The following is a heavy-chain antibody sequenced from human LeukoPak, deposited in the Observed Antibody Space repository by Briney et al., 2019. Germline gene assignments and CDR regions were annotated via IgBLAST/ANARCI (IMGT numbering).Heavy chain of an antibody. J-gene: IGHJ5*02. V-gene: IGHV3-7*03. CDR1: GLTVSNHW. CDR2: IREERGQE. CDR3: ASLDTAKQPLTNH. Sequence: GGSLRLSCVASGLTVSNHWMSWVRQAPGKGLEWVANIREERGQEYYVDSVKGRFTISKNSAKNSLYLQMNTPRVEDTAMYYCASLDTAKQPLTNHWGQGTLVTVSS. D-gene: IGHD5-18*01.